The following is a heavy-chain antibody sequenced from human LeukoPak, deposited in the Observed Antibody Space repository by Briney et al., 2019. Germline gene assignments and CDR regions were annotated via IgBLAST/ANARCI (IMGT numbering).Heavy chain of an antibody. CDR3: TSPTPLYCSGGSCYNHADY. Sequence: PGGSLRLSCAASGFTFSGSAMHWVRQASGKGLEWVGRIRSKADSYATAYAASVKGRFTISGDDSKNTAYLQMNSLKTEDTAVYYCTSPTPLYCSGGSCYNHADYWGKGTLVTVSS. CDR1: GFTFSGSA. D-gene: IGHD2-15*01. V-gene: IGHV3-73*01. J-gene: IGHJ4*02. CDR2: IRSKADSYAT.